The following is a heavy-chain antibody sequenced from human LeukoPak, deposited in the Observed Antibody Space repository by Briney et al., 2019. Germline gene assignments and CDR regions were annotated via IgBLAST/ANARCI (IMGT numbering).Heavy chain of an antibody. CDR3: ATSRDRVLGIAADGSFDY. J-gene: IGHJ4*02. D-gene: IGHD6-13*01. CDR1: GGSISSGGYY. Sequence: TSQTLSLTGTVSGGSISSGGYYWSWIRQHPGKGLEWIGYIYYSGSTYYNPSLKSRVTISVDTSKNQFSLKLSSVTAADTAVYYCATSRDRVLGIAADGSFDYWGQGTLVTVSS. V-gene: IGHV4-31*03. CDR2: IYYSGST.